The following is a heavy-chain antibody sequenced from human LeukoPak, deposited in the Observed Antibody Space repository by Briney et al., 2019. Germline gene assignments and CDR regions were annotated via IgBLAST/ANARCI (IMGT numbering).Heavy chain of an antibody. CDR2: INPNSGGT. CDR3: ARDLEVSSVNLGFDP. D-gene: IGHD1-1*01. Sequence: ASVKVSCKASGYTFTGYYMHWVRQAPGQGLEWMGWINPNSGGTDYAQNFQGRVTLTRDTSLSTAYMELSRLGSNDTAVYFCARDLEVSSVNLGFDPWGQGTLVTVSS. J-gene: IGHJ5*02. V-gene: IGHV1-2*02. CDR1: GYTFTGYY.